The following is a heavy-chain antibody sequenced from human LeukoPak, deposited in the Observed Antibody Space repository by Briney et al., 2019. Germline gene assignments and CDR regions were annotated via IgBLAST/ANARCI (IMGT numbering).Heavy chain of an antibody. D-gene: IGHD1-26*01. CDR3: AKIQQNEYSGTDY. CDR1: GFTFSSYA. Sequence: GRSLRLSCAAPGFTFSSYAMHWVRQAPGKGLEWVAVISYDGSNKYYADSVKGRFTISRDNSKNTLYLQMNSLRAEDTAVYYCAKIQQNEYSGTDYWGQGTLVTVSS. J-gene: IGHJ4*02. CDR2: ISYDGSNK. V-gene: IGHV3-30-3*02.